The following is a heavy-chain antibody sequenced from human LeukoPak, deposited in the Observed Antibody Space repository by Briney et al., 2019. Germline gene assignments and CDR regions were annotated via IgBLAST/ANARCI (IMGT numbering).Heavy chain of an antibody. V-gene: IGHV3-23*01. J-gene: IGHJ4*02. Sequence: GGSLRLSCATSGFTFSSYAMSWVRQAPGKGLEWVSVISGIGGSTYYADSVKGRLTISRDNSKSTLYLHMNSLRAEDTAIYYCARDAAASYYFDYWGQGTLVTVSS. CDR3: ARDAAASYYFDY. CDR1: GFTFSSYA. CDR2: ISGIGGST. D-gene: IGHD6-13*01.